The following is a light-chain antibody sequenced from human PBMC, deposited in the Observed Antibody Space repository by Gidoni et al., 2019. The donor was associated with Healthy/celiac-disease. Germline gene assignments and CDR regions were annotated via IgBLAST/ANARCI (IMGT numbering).Light chain of an antibody. Sequence: ELVMTQAPATLSVSPGERATLSCRASQSVSSNVAWYQQKPGQAPRLLIYGASTRATGIPARFSGSGSGTEFTLTISSLQSEDFAVYYCQQYNNWWTFGQGTKVEIK. CDR2: GAS. CDR3: QQYNNWWT. J-gene: IGKJ1*01. V-gene: IGKV3-15*01. CDR1: QSVSSN.